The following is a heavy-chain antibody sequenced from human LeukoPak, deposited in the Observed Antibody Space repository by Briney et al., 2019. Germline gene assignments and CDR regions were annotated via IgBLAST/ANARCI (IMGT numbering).Heavy chain of an antibody. D-gene: IGHD6-13*01. CDR1: GYSFTSYW. Sequence: GESLKISCKGSGYSFTSYWIGWVRQMPGKGLEWMGIIYPGDSDTRYSPSFQGQVTISADKSISTAYLQWSSLKASDTAMYYCAREGSAAGTGGGTIDYWGQGTLVTVSS. J-gene: IGHJ4*02. CDR2: IYPGDSDT. CDR3: AREGSAAGTGGGTIDY. V-gene: IGHV5-51*01.